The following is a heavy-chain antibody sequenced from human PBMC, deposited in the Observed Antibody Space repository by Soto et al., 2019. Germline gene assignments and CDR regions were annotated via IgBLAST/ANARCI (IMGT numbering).Heavy chain of an antibody. CDR2: ISWDGGST. Sequence: HPGGSLRLSCAASGFTFDDYTMHWVRQAPGKGLEWVSLISWDGGSTYYADSVKGRFTISRDNSKNSLYLQMNSLRTEDTALYYCAKGVSDYDILTGFVGDYYGMDVWGQGTTVTVSS. CDR3: AKGVSDYDILTGFVGDYYGMDV. D-gene: IGHD3-9*01. J-gene: IGHJ6*02. CDR1: GFTFDDYT. V-gene: IGHV3-43*01.